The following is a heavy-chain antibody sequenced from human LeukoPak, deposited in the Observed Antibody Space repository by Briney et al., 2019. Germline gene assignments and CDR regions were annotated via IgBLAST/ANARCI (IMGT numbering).Heavy chain of an antibody. CDR1: GFTFRSYA. Sequence: PGRSLRLSCAASGFTFRSYAMHWVRQAPGKGLEWVAVISYDGSNKYYADSVKGRFTISRDNSKNTLYLQMNSLRAEDTAVYYCAPSSSSPVGWGQGTLVTLSS. D-gene: IGHD6-13*01. V-gene: IGHV3-30-3*01. CDR3: APSSSSPVG. CDR2: ISYDGSNK. J-gene: IGHJ4*02.